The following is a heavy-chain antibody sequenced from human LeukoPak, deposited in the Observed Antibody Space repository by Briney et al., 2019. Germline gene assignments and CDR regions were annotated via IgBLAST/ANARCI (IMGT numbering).Heavy chain of an antibody. CDR2: ISSSSSYI. Sequence: GGSLRLSCAASGFTFSSYSMNWVRQAPGKGLEWVSSISSSSSYIYYADSVKGRFTISRDNAKNSLYLQMNSLRAEDTAVYYCAREYCSSTSRYSARDWGQGTLVTVSS. J-gene: IGHJ4*02. V-gene: IGHV3-21*01. CDR1: GFTFSSYS. D-gene: IGHD2-2*02. CDR3: AREYCSSTSRYSARD.